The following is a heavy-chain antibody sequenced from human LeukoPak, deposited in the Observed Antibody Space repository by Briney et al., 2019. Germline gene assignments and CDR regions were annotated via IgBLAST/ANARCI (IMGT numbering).Heavy chain of an antibody. Sequence: ASVKVSCKASGYTYTRYGITWVRQSPGQGLEWMGWISVYRGKANYAQKFQGRVSMTADTSTSTAYMELRRLRSDDTAVYYCARDRIYDDSGYTSDASDIWGQGTLVTVSS. CDR2: ISVYRGKA. D-gene: IGHD3-22*01. V-gene: IGHV1-18*01. J-gene: IGHJ3*02. CDR3: ARDRIYDDSGYTSDASDI. CDR1: GYTYTRYG.